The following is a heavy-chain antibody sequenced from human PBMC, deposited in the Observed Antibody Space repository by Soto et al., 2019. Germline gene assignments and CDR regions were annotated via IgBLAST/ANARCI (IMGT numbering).Heavy chain of an antibody. CDR2: IYSGGST. J-gene: IGHJ4*02. CDR1: GFTVSSTY. D-gene: IGHD1-26*01. V-gene: IGHV3-53*01. Sequence: EVQLVESGGGLIQPGGSLRLPCAASGFTVSSTYMSWVRQAPGKGLEWVSVIYSGGSTFYADSVKGRFTISRDNSKNTLYLHMNSLRAEDTAVYYCAKMYSGSSPLQYWGQGTLVTVSS. CDR3: AKMYSGSSPLQY.